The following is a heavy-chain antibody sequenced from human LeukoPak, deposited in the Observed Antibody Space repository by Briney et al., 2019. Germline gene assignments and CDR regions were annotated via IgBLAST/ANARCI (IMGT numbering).Heavy chain of an antibody. CDR1: GFTFSNYA. Sequence: GGSLRLSCAVSGFTFSNYAMSWVRQVPGKGPEWVSYISSSSSTIYYADSVKGRFTISRDNAKNSLYLQMNSLRAEDTAVYYCAELGITMIGGVWGKGTTVTISS. CDR3: AELGITMIGGV. V-gene: IGHV3-48*01. J-gene: IGHJ6*04. D-gene: IGHD3-10*02. CDR2: ISSSSSTI.